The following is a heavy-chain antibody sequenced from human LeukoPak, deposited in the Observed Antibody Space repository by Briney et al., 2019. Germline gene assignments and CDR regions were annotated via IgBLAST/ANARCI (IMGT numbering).Heavy chain of an antibody. CDR2: IYYSGST. D-gene: IGHD3-3*01. V-gene: IGHV4-39*01. J-gene: IGHJ3*02. CDR3: ARQRLRFLEWLFADAFDI. CDR1: GGSISSSSYY. Sequence: SETLSLTCTVSGGSISSSSYYWGWIRQPPGKGLEWIGSIYYSGSTYYNPSLKSRVTISVDTSKNQFSLKLSSVTAADTAVYYCARQRLRFLEWLFADAFDIWGQGTMVTVSS.